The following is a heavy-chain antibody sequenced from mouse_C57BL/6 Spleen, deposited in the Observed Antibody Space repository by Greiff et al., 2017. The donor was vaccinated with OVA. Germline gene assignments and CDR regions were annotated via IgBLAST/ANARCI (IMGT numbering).Heavy chain of an antibody. Sequence: DVMLVESGGGLVKPGGSLKLSCAASGFTFSDYGMHWVRQAPEKGLEWVAYISSGSSTIYYADTVKGRFTISRDNAKNTLFLQMTSLRSEDTAMYYCARPPIYYYGSSPAWFAYWGQGTLVTVSA. CDR1: GFTFSDYG. V-gene: IGHV5-17*01. CDR2: ISSGSSTI. D-gene: IGHD1-1*01. CDR3: ARPPIYYYGSSPAWFAY. J-gene: IGHJ3*01.